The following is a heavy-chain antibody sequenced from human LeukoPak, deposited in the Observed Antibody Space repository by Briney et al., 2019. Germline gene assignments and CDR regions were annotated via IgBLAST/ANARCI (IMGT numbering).Heavy chain of an antibody. D-gene: IGHD3-9*01. Sequence: ASVKVSCKASGYTFTSYGISWVRQAPGQGLEWMGWISAYNGNTNYAQNFQGRLTMTTDTSTSTAYMELRSLRSDDTAVFYCATGPLDWRPYYFYYWGQGTLVTVSS. CDR2: ISAYNGNT. V-gene: IGHV1-18*01. CDR3: ATGPLDWRPYYFYY. CDR1: GYTFTSYG. J-gene: IGHJ4*02.